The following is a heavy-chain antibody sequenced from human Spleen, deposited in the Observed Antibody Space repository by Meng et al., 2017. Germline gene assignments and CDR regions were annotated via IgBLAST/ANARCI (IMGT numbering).Heavy chain of an antibody. D-gene: IGHD3-22*01. V-gene: IGHV5-51*01. J-gene: IGHJ4*02. CDR1: GYIFTNYW. Sequence: KVSCKGSGYIFTNYWIGWVRQMPGKGLEWMGIINPGDSDTRYSPSFQGQVTISADKSISTAYLQWSSLKASDTAMYYCAMHYYDSSGYYYYFDYWGQGTLVTVSS. CDR3: AMHYYDSSGYYYYFDY. CDR2: INPGDSDT.